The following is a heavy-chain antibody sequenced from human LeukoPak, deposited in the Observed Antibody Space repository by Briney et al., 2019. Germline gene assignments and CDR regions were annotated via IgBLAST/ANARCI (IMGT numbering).Heavy chain of an antibody. CDR3: GRGTRRENGYGGDGPY. Sequence: GGSLRLSCAGSGFTFATCWMHWVREAPGKGLVWVSRLSTDGRYKTYADSPKGRFAISRGNPRNTLFLQMDSLRAEDTAGYYGGRGTRRENGYGGDGPYWGQGTLVRVSP. CDR2: LSTDGRYK. D-gene: IGHD2-21*02. V-gene: IGHV3-74*03. CDR1: GFTFATCW. J-gene: IGHJ4*02.